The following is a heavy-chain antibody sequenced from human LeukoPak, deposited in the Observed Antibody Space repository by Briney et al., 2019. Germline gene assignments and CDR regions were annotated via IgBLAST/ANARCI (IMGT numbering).Heavy chain of an antibody. CDR3: AKCSSGWIDAFDI. V-gene: IGHV3-30*18. Sequence: GGSLRLSCAASGFTFSSYGMHWVRQAPGEGLEWVAVISYDGSNKYYADSVKGRFTISRDNSKNTLYLQMNSLRAEDTAVYYCAKCSSGWIDAFDIWGQGTMVTVSS. J-gene: IGHJ3*02. D-gene: IGHD6-19*01. CDR2: ISYDGSNK. CDR1: GFTFSSYG.